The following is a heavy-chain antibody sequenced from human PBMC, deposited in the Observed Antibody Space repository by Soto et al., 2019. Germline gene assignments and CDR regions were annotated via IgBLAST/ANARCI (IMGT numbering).Heavy chain of an antibody. V-gene: IGHV1-69*05. CDR2: IIAMFGTA. CDR1: GGTLTISSHG. J-gene: IGHJ6*02. Sequence: GASVKVSCKASGGTLTISSHGISWVRQAPGQGLEWMGGIIAMFGTANYAQKFQGWVTMTRDTSISTAYMELSRLRSDDTAVYYCAREDKLPGYGMDVWGQGTTVTVSS. D-gene: IGHD3-10*01. CDR3: AREDKLPGYGMDV.